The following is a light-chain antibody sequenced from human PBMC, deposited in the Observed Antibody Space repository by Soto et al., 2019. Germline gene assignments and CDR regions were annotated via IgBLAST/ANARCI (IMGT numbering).Light chain of an antibody. J-gene: IGKJ1*01. V-gene: IGKV1-5*03. CDR2: KAS. CDR1: QSISSW. CDR3: QQYNSYWP. Sequence: DIQMTQSPSTLSASVGDRVTITCRASQSISSWLAWYQQKPGKAPKLLIYKASSLESGVPSRFSGSGSGTEFTLTISSLQPDDFATSYCQQYNSYWPFGQGTKVEIK.